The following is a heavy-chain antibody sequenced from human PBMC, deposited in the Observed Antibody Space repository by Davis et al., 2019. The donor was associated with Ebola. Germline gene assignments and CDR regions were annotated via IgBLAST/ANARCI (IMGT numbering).Heavy chain of an antibody. Sequence: GESLKISCAASGFTFSNYGMHWVRQAPGKGLEWVALIWYDGSNKYYADFVKGRFTISRDNSKNTLYLQMNSLRAEDTAVYYCARDRVGGYSYGYMGYWGQGTLVTVSS. CDR3: ARDRVGGYSYGYMGY. J-gene: IGHJ4*02. D-gene: IGHD5-18*01. V-gene: IGHV3-33*01. CDR2: IWYDGSNK. CDR1: GFTFSNYG.